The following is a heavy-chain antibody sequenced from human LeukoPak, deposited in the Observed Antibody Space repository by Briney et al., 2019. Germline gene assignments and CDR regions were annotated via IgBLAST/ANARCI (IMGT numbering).Heavy chain of an antibody. CDR3: ARSSLPWYFDL. Sequence: RASVKVSCKASGYTFTSYDINWVRQATGQGLEWMGWMNPNSGNTNYAQKLQGRVTMTTDTSTSTAYMELRSLRSDDTAVYYCARSSLPWYFDLWGRGTLVTVSS. V-gene: IGHV1-18*01. J-gene: IGHJ2*01. CDR1: GYTFTSYD. CDR2: MNPNSGNT.